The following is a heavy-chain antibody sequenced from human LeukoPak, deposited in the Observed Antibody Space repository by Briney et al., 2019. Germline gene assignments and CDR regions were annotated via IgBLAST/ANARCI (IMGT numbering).Heavy chain of an antibody. V-gene: IGHV3-21*01. J-gene: IGHJ5*02. CDR3: ARDQSSVAGTTYNWFDP. Sequence: GGSLRLSCAASGFTFSSYSMTWIRQAPGKGLEWVSSIGGSSSYIYYADSVKGRFTISRDNAKNSLYLQMNSLRAEDTAVYYCARDQSSVAGTTYNWFDPWGQGTLVTVSS. CDR2: IGGSSSYI. CDR1: GFTFSSYS. D-gene: IGHD6-19*01.